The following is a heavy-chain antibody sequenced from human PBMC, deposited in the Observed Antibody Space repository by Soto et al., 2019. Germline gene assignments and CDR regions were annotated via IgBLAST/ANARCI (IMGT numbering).Heavy chain of an antibody. V-gene: IGHV1-69*13. J-gene: IGHJ5*02. CDR2: IIPIFGTA. D-gene: IGHD2-15*01. CDR3: AKDGGREGYFGNWFDP. CDR1: GGTFSSYA. Sequence: SVKVSCKASGGTFSSYAISWVRQAPGQGLEWMGGIIPIFGTANYAQKFQGRVTITADESTSTAYMELSSLRSDDTAVYYCAKDGGREGYFGNWFDPWGQGTLVTVSS.